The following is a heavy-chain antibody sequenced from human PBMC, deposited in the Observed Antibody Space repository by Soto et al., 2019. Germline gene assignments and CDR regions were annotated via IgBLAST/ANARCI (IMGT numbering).Heavy chain of an antibody. CDR1: GFTFSDYS. CDR3: ATVGYCSSTSCQTRYYYYGMDA. D-gene: IGHD2-2*03. Sequence: GGSLRLSCAASGFTFSDYSMNWVRQAPGKGLEWVSYISRSGSDIYYADPVKGRFTISRDNAKNSLFLQMNSLRAEDTAVYYCATVGYCSSTSCQTRYYYYGMDAWGQGTTVTVSS. J-gene: IGHJ6*02. CDR2: ISRSGSDI. V-gene: IGHV3-11*01.